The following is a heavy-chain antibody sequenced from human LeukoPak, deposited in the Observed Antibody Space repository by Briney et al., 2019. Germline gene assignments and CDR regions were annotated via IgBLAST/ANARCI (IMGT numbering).Heavy chain of an antibody. CDR2: ISSSTSYI. CDR1: GFTFSRYS. CDR3: ARVGATSYYFDY. J-gene: IGHJ4*02. V-gene: IGHV3-21*03. D-gene: IGHD1-26*01. Sequence: GDSLRLFCAASGFTFSRYSMNWVRQAPGNALEQVSSISSSTSYIYYAESVKRRFTIPRDNAKHSLYPHLNSVSAEDTALSYSARVGATSYYFDYWGQGTLVTVSS.